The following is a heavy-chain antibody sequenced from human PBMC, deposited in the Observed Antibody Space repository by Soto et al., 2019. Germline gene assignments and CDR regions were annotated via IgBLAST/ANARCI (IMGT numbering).Heavy chain of an antibody. Sequence: QLQLQESGPGLVKPSETLPLTCAVSGGSISSSSYYWAWIRQSPGKGLEWIGSIYYSGSTYYNPSLTRRTTMPLDTFKNQFSLKTSSVTAADTAVYYCARHACGSCRGGPNSPIDYWGQGTPVTVSS. CDR2: IYYSGST. CDR1: GGSISSSSYY. J-gene: IGHJ4*02. V-gene: IGHV4-39*01. D-gene: IGHD2-15*01. CDR3: ARHACGSCRGGPNSPIDY.